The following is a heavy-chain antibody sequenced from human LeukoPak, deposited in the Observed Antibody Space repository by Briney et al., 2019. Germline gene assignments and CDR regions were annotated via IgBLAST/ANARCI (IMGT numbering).Heavy chain of an antibody. V-gene: IGHV5-51*01. Sequence: GESLTISCKTSGYTFTSYWIGWVRQTPGKGLECMGGIFPRDSDVGYSPSFQGQVTISADKSTNTAYLHWWSLKASDSAMYYCVRSLPGTLLRGYGMDVWGPGTTVTVS. D-gene: IGHD3-10*01. CDR3: VRSLPGTLLRGYGMDV. CDR2: IFPRDSDV. J-gene: IGHJ6*02. CDR1: GYTFTSYW.